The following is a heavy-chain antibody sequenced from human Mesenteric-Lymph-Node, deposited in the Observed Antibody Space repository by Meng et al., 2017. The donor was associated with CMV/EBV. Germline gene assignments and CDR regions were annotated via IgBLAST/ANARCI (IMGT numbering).Heavy chain of an antibody. J-gene: IGHJ4*02. Sequence: GGSLRLSCAASGFTFSSYSMNWVRQAPGKGLEWVSSISSRSSYIYYADSVKGRFTVSRDNSKNTLFLQMNSLRAEDTATYYCAKDVRNWNFGSDYWGQGTQVTVSS. CDR2: ISSRSSYI. V-gene: IGHV3-21*04. CDR1: GFTFSSYS. CDR3: AKDVRNWNFGSDY. D-gene: IGHD1-7*01.